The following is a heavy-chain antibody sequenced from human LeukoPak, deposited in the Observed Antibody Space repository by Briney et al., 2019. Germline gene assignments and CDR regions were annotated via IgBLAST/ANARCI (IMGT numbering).Heavy chain of an antibody. CDR3: ARGNYYDSSGYFDY. D-gene: IGHD3-22*01. V-gene: IGHV1-69*05. Sequence: ASVKVSCKVSGGSFSNFAISWVRQAPGQGFEWLGGIFGTVTYAPNFQGRVSFTTDESTSTAYMELRSLRSDDTAVYYCARGNYYDSSGYFDYWGQGTLVTVSS. CDR2: IFGTV. J-gene: IGHJ4*02. CDR1: GGSFSNFA.